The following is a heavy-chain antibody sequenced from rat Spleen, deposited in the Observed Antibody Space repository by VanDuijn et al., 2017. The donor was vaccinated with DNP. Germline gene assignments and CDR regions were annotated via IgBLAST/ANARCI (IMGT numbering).Heavy chain of an antibody. J-gene: IGHJ4*01. D-gene: IGHD5-1*01. CDR3: ATDWEGAMDA. CDR1: GFTFSNYG. CDR2: INYDGSRT. V-gene: IGHV5-29*01. Sequence: EVQLVESGGGLVQPGRSLKLSCAASGFTFSNYGMAWVRQAPTKGLEWVAYINYDGSRTYYRDSVKGRFTISRDNAKSTLYLQMDSLRSEDTATYYCATDWEGAMDAWGQGTSVTVSS.